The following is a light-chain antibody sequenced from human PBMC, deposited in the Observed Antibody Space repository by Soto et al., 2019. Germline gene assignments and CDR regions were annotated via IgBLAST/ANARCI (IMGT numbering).Light chain of an antibody. CDR1: HSVSSS. Sequence: EVVMTQSPATLSVFPGERVTLSCRASHSVSSSLAWYQQKPGQAPRLLIYSASTRATGIPARFSGSGSGTEFTLTISSLESEDFAVYYCQQYINGYTFGQGTKLEIK. CDR2: SAS. J-gene: IGKJ2*01. V-gene: IGKV3-15*01. CDR3: QQYINGYT.